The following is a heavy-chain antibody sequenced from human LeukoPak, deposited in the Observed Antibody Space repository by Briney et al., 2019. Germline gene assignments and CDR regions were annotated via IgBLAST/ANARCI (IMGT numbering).Heavy chain of an antibody. D-gene: IGHD2-2*02. V-gene: IGHV1-18*01. CDR3: ARDLKRYCSSTSCYTLDY. CDR2: ISAYNGNT. CDR1: GYTFTSYG. J-gene: IGHJ4*02. Sequence: ASVKVSCKASGYTFTSYGISWVRQAPGQGLEWRGWISAYNGNTDYAQKLQGRVTMTTDTSTSTAYMELRSLRSDDTAVYYCARDLKRYCSSTSCYTLDYWGQGTLVTVSS.